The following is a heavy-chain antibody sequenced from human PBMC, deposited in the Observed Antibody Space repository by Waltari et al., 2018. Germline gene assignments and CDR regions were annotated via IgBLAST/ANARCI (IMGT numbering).Heavy chain of an antibody. CDR3: ASDKYGDNWFDP. Sequence: QVQLQESGPGLVKPSQTLSLTCTVSGGSISRGSYSWSWIRQPSGKGLSGMGLIYTIGSTNYNPSLKSRVTISVDTSKNQFSLKLSSVTAADTAVYYCASDKYGDNWFDPWGQGTLVTVSS. D-gene: IGHD4-17*01. CDR2: IYTIGST. V-gene: IGHV4-61*02. CDR1: GGSISRGSYS. J-gene: IGHJ5*02.